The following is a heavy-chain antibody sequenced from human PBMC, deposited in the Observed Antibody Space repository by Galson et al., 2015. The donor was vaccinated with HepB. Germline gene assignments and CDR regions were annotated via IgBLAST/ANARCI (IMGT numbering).Heavy chain of an antibody. D-gene: IGHD3-10*01. V-gene: IGHV3-7*01. CDR3: ASPMKGSGSCYKEWDAFDI. CDR2: IKQDGSEK. CDR1: GFTFSSYW. J-gene: IGHJ3*02. Sequence: SLRLSCAASGFTFSSYWMSWVRQAPGKGLEWVANIKQDGSEKYYVDSVKGRFTISRDNAKNSLYLQMNSLRAEDTAVYYCASPMKGSGSCYKEWDAFDIWGQGTMVTVSS.